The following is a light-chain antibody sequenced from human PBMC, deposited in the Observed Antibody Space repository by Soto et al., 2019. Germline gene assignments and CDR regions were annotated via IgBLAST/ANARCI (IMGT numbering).Light chain of an antibody. CDR3: QQYGSSPT. J-gene: IGKJ5*01. Sequence: EIVLTQSPATLSLFPGGVTTQDLRASPSVSSYLAWYGQKSGQAPRLLIYDASNRATGMPDRFSGSGSGTDFTLTVSRLEPEDFAVYYCQQYGSSPTFGQGTRLEIK. CDR2: DAS. V-gene: IGKV3-20*01. CDR1: PSVSSY.